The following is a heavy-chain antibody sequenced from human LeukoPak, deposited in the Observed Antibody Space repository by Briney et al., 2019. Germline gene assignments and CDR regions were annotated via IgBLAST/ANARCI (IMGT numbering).Heavy chain of an antibody. CDR1: GGSISSYY. CDR3: ARGRFLEWLSHWYFDL. V-gene: IGHV4-59*08. CDR2: IYYSGST. Sequence: SETLPLTCTVSGGSISSYYWSWMRQPPGKGLEWVGYIYYSGSTKYKPSLKSRVTISVDTSKNQFSLKLSSVTAADTAVYYCARGRFLEWLSHWYFDLWGRGTLVTVSS. J-gene: IGHJ2*01. D-gene: IGHD3-3*01.